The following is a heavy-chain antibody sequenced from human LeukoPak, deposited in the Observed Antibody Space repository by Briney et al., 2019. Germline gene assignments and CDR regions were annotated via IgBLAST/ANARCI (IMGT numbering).Heavy chain of an antibody. CDR1: GFTFSSYA. J-gene: IGHJ4*02. D-gene: IGHD4-23*01. CDR3: AKDPWDYGGFDY. Sequence: GSLRLSCAASGFTFSSYAMSWVRQAPGKGLEWVSAISGSGGSTYYADSVKGRFTISRDNSKNTLYLQMNSLRAEDTAVYYCAKDPWDYGGFDYWGQGTLVTVSS. CDR2: ISGSGGST. V-gene: IGHV3-23*01.